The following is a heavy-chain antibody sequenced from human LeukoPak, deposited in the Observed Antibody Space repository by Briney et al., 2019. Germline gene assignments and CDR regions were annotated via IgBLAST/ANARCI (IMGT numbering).Heavy chain of an antibody. CDR3: ARGPYYDYVWGSRKAYYFDY. V-gene: IGHV1-69*01. CDR2: IIPIFGTA. D-gene: IGHD3-16*01. CDR1: GGTFSSYA. J-gene: IGHJ4*02. Sequence: SVKVSCKASGGTFSSYAISWVRQAPGQGLEWMRGIIPIFGTANYAQKFQGRVTITADESTSTAYMELSSLRSEDTAVYYCARGPYYDYVWGSRKAYYFDYWGQGTLVTVSS.